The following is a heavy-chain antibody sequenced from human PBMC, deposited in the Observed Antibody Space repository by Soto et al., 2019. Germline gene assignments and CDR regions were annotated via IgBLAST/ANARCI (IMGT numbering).Heavy chain of an antibody. V-gene: IGHV3-23*01. CDR3: VKDKERGGYDSDFDS. J-gene: IGHJ4*02. CDR2: ITGGNT. Sequence: EVQLLESGGGLIQPGGSRGHSGAPSGFTIGSYGRGWVRRAPGKGLEGVSTITGGNTYCAAPVKGGFTISSDNYKNTLYLQMGSLRAEDTALYYCVKDKERGGYDSDFDSWGQGTLVTVSS. D-gene: IGHD3-3*01. CDR1: GFTIGSYG.